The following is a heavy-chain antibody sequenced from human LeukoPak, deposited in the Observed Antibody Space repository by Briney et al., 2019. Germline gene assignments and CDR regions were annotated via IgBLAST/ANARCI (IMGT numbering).Heavy chain of an antibody. Sequence: GASVNVSCKASGGTFSSYVISWVRQAPGQGLEWMGGIIPIFGTANYAQKFQGRVTITADKSTSTAYMELSSLRSEDTGVYYCARMNTMVRGEPFDYWGQGTLVTVSS. CDR1: GGTFSSYV. V-gene: IGHV1-69*06. CDR3: ARMNTMVRGEPFDY. J-gene: IGHJ4*02. CDR2: IIPIFGTA. D-gene: IGHD3-10*01.